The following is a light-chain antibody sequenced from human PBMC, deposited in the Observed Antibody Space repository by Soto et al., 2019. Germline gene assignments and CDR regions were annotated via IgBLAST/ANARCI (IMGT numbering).Light chain of an antibody. Sequence: EIVLTQSLGTLSLSPGERATLSCRASQSVTTTYIAWYQHEPDPAPRLLVYGASNRATGIPDRFSGSGSGTDFTLTISRLEPEDFAVYYCQQYGNSPRTFGQGTRVEIK. CDR1: QSVTTTY. V-gene: IGKV3-20*01. CDR2: GAS. J-gene: IGKJ1*01. CDR3: QQYGNSPRT.